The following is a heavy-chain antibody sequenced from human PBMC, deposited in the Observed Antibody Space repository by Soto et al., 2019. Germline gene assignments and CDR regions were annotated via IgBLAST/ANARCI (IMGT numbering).Heavy chain of an antibody. CDR3: ARVITGTTFYYYYGMDV. D-gene: IGHD1-7*01. CDR2: INPSGGST. Sequence: ASVKVSCKASGYTFTSYYMHWVRQAPGQGLEWMGIINPSGGSTSYAQKFQGRVTMTRDTSTSTVYMELSSLRSDDTAVYYCARVITGTTFYYYYGMDVWGQGTTVTVSS. CDR1: GYTFTSYY. V-gene: IGHV1-46*01. J-gene: IGHJ6*02.